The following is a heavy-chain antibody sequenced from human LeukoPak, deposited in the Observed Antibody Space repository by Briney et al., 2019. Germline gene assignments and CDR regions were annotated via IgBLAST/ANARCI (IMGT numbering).Heavy chain of an antibody. CDR3: ARWGQTSAGSGWYNWFDP. J-gene: IGHJ5*02. CDR2: INHSGST. Sequence: SETLSLTCAVYGGSFSGYYWSWIRQPPGKGLEWIGEINHSGSTNYNPSLKSRVTISVDTSKNQFSLKLSSVTAADTAVYYCARWGQTSAGSGWYNWFDPWGQGTLVTVSS. D-gene: IGHD6-19*01. V-gene: IGHV4-34*01. CDR1: GGSFSGYY.